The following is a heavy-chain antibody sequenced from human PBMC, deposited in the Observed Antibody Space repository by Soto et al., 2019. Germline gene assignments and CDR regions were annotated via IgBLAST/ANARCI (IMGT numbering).Heavy chain of an antibody. CDR3: ARDVRGADRYYFDY. V-gene: IGHV4-30-4*01. CDR1: GGSISSGDYY. J-gene: IGHJ4*02. CDR2: IYYSGST. D-gene: IGHD3-10*02. Sequence: QVQLQESGPGLVKPSQTLSLTCTVSGGSISSGDYYWSWIRQPPGKGLEWIGYIYYSGSTYYNPSLKSRVTISVDPSKTQFSLKLSSVTAADTAVYYCARDVRGADRYYFDYWGQGTLVTVSS.